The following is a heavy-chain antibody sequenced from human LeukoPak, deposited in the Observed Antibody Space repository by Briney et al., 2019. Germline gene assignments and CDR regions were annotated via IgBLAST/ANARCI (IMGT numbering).Heavy chain of an antibody. CDR3: VRERFHGSGAPKFDF. CDR1: GFTFSDYS. Sequence: GGSLRLSCAASGFTFSDYSMNWVRQTPRKVLEWVSCISGSGSYIYYADSVKGRFTISRDNAKNSLHLQVNSLRAEDTAVYYCVRERFHGSGAPKFDFWGQGTLVTVSS. CDR2: ISGSGSYI. J-gene: IGHJ4*02. V-gene: IGHV3-21*06. D-gene: IGHD3-10*01.